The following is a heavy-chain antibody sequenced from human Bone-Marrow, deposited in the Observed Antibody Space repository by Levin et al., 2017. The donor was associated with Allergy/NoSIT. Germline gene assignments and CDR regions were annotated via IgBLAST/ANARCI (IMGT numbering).Heavy chain of an antibody. CDR2: IFHSGST. V-gene: IGHV4-38-2*01. J-gene: IGHJ4*02. D-gene: IGHD3-22*01. Sequence: GSLRLSCAVSGFSISSCYYWGWIRQPPGKGLAWIGSIFHSGSTYYNPSLKSRVTISVDTSKNLFSLKLRSVTAADTAVYYCARANFYDSSGYLYYFDYWGQGTLVTVSS. CDR1: GFSISSCYY. CDR3: ARANFYDSSGYLYYFDY.